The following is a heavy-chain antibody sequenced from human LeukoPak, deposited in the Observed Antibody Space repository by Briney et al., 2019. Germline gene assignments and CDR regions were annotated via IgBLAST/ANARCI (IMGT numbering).Heavy chain of an antibody. D-gene: IGHD6-19*01. Sequence: SETLSLTCTVSGGSISSYYWSWIRQPPGKGLEWIGYTYYSGSTNYNPSLKSRVTISVDTSKNQFSLKLSSVTAADTAVYYCASSSSGWPYYFDYWGQGTLVTVSS. V-gene: IGHV4-59*08. CDR2: TYYSGST. CDR1: GGSISSYY. CDR3: ASSSSGWPYYFDY. J-gene: IGHJ4*02.